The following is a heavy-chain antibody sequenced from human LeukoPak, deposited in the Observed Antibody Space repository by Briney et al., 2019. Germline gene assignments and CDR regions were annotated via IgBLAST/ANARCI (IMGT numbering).Heavy chain of an antibody. V-gene: IGHV3-33*01. CDR1: GFTFSSYG. CDR3: ARDTAKLGYGYCSSTSCYELDY. Sequence: PGGSLRLSCAASGFTFSSYGMHGVRQARARAREWVAVIWYDRNNKYYADSVKGRFTISRDNSKNTLYLQMNSLRAEDTAVYYCARDTAKLGYGYCSSTSCYELDYWGQGTLVTVSS. J-gene: IGHJ4*02. D-gene: IGHD2-2*03. CDR2: IWYDRNNK.